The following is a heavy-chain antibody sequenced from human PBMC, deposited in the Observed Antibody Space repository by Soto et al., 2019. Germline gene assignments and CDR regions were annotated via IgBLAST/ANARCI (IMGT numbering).Heavy chain of an antibody. D-gene: IGHD6-13*01. CDR3: ASSANGIAAALSQH. J-gene: IGHJ1*01. CDR2: INAGNGNT. V-gene: IGHV1-3*01. Sequence: QVQLVQSGAEVKKPGASVKVSCKASGYTFTSYAMHWVRQAPGQRLEWMGWINAGNGNTKYSQKFQGRVTITRDTPASTAYMELSSLRSEDTAVYYCASSANGIAAALSQHWGQGTLVTVSS. CDR1: GYTFTSYA.